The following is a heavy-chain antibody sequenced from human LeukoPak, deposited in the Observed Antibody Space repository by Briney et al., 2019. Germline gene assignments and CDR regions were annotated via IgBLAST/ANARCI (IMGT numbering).Heavy chain of an antibody. CDR1: GFTFSDYA. V-gene: IGHV3-23*01. CDR3: ARHDSFIPY. J-gene: IGHJ4*02. CDR2: ISDSGGST. D-gene: IGHD3-16*02. Sequence: GGSLRLSCVASGFTFSDYAISWVRQAPGKGLEWVSGISDSGGSTYYADSVKGRCTIPRDNSKNTVSLQMNNLRAEDTAVYFCARHDSFIPYWGQGTLVTVTS.